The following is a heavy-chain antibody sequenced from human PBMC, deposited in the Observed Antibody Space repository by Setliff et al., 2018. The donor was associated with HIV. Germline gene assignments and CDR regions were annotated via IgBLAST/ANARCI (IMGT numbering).Heavy chain of an antibody. CDR3: ATRGSGSHLRFFDY. D-gene: IGHD2-15*01. V-gene: IGHV4-34*01. Sequence: SETLSLTCAVYGESFSDYSWTWIRQPPGKGLEWIGEINHSGSTNYNPSLKSRVTMSVDTSKKQFSLKLTSLTAADTAVYYCATRGSGSHLRFFDYWGQGTLVTVSS. CDR1: GESFSDYS. CDR2: INHSGST. J-gene: IGHJ4*02.